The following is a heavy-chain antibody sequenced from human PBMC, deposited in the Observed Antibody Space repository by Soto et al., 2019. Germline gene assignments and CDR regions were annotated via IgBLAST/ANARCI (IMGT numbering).Heavy chain of an antibody. D-gene: IGHD3-16*01. CDR2: IRSKGHNYAT. J-gene: IGHJ5*02. CDR1: GFAFSGSA. Sequence: PGGSLRLSCAASGFAFSGSAMYWVRQASGKGPEWVGRIRSKGHNYATEYAASVKGRFTISRDDSKNTAYLQMNSLQTEDTAVYYCTRDLFSYDYSGILWLDPRGQGTLVTVSS. V-gene: IGHV3-73*01. CDR3: TRDLFSYDYSGILWLDP.